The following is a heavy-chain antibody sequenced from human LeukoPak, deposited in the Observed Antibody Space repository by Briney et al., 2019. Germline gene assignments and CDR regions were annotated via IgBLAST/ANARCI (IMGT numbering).Heavy chain of an antibody. Sequence: SETLSLTCTVSGGSISSSSYYWGWIRQPPGKGLEWIGSIYYSGSTYYNPSLKSRVTISVDTSKNQFSLRLTSVTAADAAVYYCARGGGQYFGDLFSAGYMDVWGKGTTVTVSS. CDR1: GGSISSSSYY. J-gene: IGHJ6*03. D-gene: IGHD3-10*01. CDR3: ARGGGQYFGDLFSAGYMDV. CDR2: IYYSGST. V-gene: IGHV4-39*07.